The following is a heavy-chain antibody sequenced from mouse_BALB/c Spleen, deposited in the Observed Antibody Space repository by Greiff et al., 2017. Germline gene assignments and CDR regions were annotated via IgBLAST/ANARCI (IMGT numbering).Heavy chain of an antibody. CDR1: GFNIKDTY. V-gene: IGHV14-3*02. Sequence: VQLKQSGAELVKPGASVKLSCTASGFNIKDTYMHWVKQRPEQGLEWIGRIDPANGNTKYDPKFQGKATRTADTSSNTAYLQLSSLTSEDTAVYYGARGLSGTGYYFDYWGQGTTLTVSS. CDR3: ARGLSGTGYYFDY. D-gene: IGHD4-1*01. CDR2: IDPANGNT. J-gene: IGHJ2*01.